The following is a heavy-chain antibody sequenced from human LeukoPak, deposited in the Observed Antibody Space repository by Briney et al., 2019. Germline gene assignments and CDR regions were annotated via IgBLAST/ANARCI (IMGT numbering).Heavy chain of an antibody. V-gene: IGHV1-46*01. D-gene: IGHD5-18*01. CDR1: GYTFTSYY. CDR3: ARAPAMGPYYYYGMDV. Sequence: ASVKVSCKASGYTFTSYYMHWVRQAPGQGLEWMGIINPSGGSTSYAQKFQGRVTMTRDTSTSTVYMELSSLRSEDTAVYYCARAPAMGPYYYYGMDVWGQGTTVTVSS. J-gene: IGHJ6*02. CDR2: INPSGGST.